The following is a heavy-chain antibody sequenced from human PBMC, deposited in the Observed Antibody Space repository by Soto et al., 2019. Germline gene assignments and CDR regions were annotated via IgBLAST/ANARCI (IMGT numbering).Heavy chain of an antibody. V-gene: IGHV3-53*04. CDR2: IYSGGST. Sequence: EVQLVESRGGLVQPGGSLRLSCAASGFTVSSNYMSWVRQAPGKGLEWVSVIYSGGSTYYADSVKGRFTISRHNSKNTLYLQMNSLRAEDTAVYYCARVSIVVVPAAIVYYYYYMDVWGKGTTVTVSS. CDR3: ARVSIVVVPAAIVYYYYYMDV. D-gene: IGHD2-2*01. CDR1: GFTVSSNY. J-gene: IGHJ6*03.